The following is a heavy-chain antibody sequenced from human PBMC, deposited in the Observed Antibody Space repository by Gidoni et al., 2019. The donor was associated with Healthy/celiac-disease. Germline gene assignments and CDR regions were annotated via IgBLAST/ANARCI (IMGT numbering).Heavy chain of an antibody. CDR2: IIPMFGIV. J-gene: IGHJ3*02. D-gene: IGHD6-19*01. V-gene: IGHV1-69*04. CDR3: AKLAVADDAFDI. Sequence: QVQLVQSGADVKKPGSSVKVSCKDSGGTFSTYAISWVRQAPGQGLEWMGRIIPMFGIVNYAQKFQGPLTITADKSTSTVYMALSSLRSGDTAMYYCAKLAVADDAFDIWGQGTMVTVSS. CDR1: GGTFSTYA.